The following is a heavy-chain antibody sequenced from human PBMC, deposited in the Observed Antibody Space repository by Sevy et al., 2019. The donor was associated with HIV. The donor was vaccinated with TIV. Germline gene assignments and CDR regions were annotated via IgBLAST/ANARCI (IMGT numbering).Heavy chain of an antibody. CDR3: AKVTCSSTSCYTDYFDC. CDR1: GFTFSSYV. V-gene: IGHV3-23*01. J-gene: IGHJ4*02. Sequence: GGSLRLSCAASGFTFSSYVMNWVRQAPGKGLEWVSAISGSGGSTYYADSVKGRFTISRDNSKNTLYLQMNSLRAEDTAVYYCAKVTCSSTSCYTDYFDCWGQGTLVTVSS. CDR2: ISGSGGST. D-gene: IGHD2-2*02.